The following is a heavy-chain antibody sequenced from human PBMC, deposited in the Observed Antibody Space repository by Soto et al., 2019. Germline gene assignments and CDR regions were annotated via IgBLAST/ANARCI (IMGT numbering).Heavy chain of an antibody. CDR2: IKSKTDGGTT. CDR1: GFTFSNAW. J-gene: IGHJ4*02. Sequence: GGSLRLSCAAPGFTFSNAWMNWVRQAPGKGLEWVGRIKSKTDGGTTDYAAPVKGRFTISRDDSKNTLYLQMNSLKTEDTAVYYCTLRYCTNGVCSIDYWGEGTLVTVSS. CDR3: TLRYCTNGVCSIDY. V-gene: IGHV3-15*07. D-gene: IGHD2-8*01.